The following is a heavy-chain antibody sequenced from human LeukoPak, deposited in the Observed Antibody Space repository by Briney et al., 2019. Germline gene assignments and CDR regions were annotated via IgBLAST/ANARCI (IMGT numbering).Heavy chain of an antibody. CDR3: AKGPPVNSGGYVDY. CDR1: GFTFRSYA. Sequence: GGSLRLSCTASGFTFRSYAMSWVRQAPGKGLEWVSAIGGSGAYTYYADSVRGRFTISRDNSKNTLYLQMNSLRAEDTAVYYCAKGPPVNSGGYVDYWGQGTLVTVSS. V-gene: IGHV3-23*01. CDR2: IGGSGAYT. D-gene: IGHD2-15*01. J-gene: IGHJ4*02.